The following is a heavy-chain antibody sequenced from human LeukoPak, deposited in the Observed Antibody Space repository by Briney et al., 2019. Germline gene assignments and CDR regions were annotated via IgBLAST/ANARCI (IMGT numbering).Heavy chain of an antibody. V-gene: IGHV4-39*01. CDR2: IYYSGST. D-gene: IGHD1-26*01. J-gene: IGHJ5*02. CDR3: ARPRWEVLNWFDP. Sequence: SETLFLTCTVSGGSISSSSYYWGWIRQPPVKGLEWIGSIYYSGSTYYNPSLKSRVTISVDTSKNQFSLKLSSVTAADTAVYYCARPRWEVLNWFDPWGQGTLVTVSS. CDR1: GGSISSSSYY.